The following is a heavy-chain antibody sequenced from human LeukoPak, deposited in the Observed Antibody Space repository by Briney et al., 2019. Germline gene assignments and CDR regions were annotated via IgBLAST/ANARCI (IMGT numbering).Heavy chain of an antibody. Sequence: GGSLRLSCAASGFTFSSYSMNWVRQAPGKGLEWVSSITSSSSYIYYADSVKGRFAISRDNAKNSLYLQMDSLRVEDTAVYYCAKGGYYYDSSGHNYFEYWGQGTLVTVSS. V-gene: IGHV3-21*06. CDR1: GFTFSSYS. CDR3: AKGGYYYDSSGHNYFEY. CDR2: ITSSSSYI. J-gene: IGHJ4*02. D-gene: IGHD3-22*01.